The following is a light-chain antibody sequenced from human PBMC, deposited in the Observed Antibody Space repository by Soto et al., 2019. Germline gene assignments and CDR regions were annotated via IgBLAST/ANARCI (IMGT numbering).Light chain of an antibody. Sequence: EIVLTQSPATLSLSPGERATLSCRASQNVANYLDWYQQKPGQAPRLLIYESSNRATGIAARFSGSGSGTDFTLTISSLEPEDFAVYYCQQRTNWPLTFGGGTKVEVK. CDR3: QQRTNWPLT. CDR1: QNVANY. V-gene: IGKV3-11*01. CDR2: ESS. J-gene: IGKJ4*01.